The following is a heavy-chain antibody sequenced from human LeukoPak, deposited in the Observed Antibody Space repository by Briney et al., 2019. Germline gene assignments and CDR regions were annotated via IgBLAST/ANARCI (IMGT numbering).Heavy chain of an antibody. D-gene: IGHD3-10*01. CDR1: GFTFSSYT. J-gene: IGHJ4*02. CDR3: ARENRYGSGSYSDY. V-gene: IGHV3-21*01. Sequence: GGSLRLSCAASGFTFSSYTMNWVRQAPGKGLEWFSSISSSSSYIYYADSVKGRFTISRDNTKNSLYLQVNSLRAEDTAVYYCARENRYGSGSYSDYWGQGTLVTVSS. CDR2: ISSSSSYI.